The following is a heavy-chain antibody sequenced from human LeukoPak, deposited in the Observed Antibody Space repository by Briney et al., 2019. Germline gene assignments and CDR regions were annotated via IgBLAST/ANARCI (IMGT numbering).Heavy chain of an antibody. Sequence: ASVKVSCKASGYTFTSYDINWVRQATGQGLEWMGWMNPNSGNTGYAQKFQGRVTMTRNTSISTAYMELSSLRSEDTAVYYCARGQQYYDFWSGYYRGYYYYYGMDAWGQGTTVTVSS. V-gene: IGHV1-8*01. J-gene: IGHJ6*02. CDR2: MNPNSGNT. CDR3: ARGQQYYDFWSGYYRGYYYYYGMDA. CDR1: GYTFTSYD. D-gene: IGHD3-3*01.